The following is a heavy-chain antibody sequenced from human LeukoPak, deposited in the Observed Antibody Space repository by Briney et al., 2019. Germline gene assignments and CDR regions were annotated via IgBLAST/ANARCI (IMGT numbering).Heavy chain of an antibody. V-gene: IGHV3-21*01. Sequence: GGSLRLSCAVSGFTFSNFWMNWVRQAPGKGLEWVSSISSSSSYIYYADSVKGRFTISRDNAKNSLYLQMNSLRAEDTAVYYCARDLNYDSSGLDYWGQGTLVTVSS. CDR1: GFTFSNFW. CDR2: ISSSSSYI. J-gene: IGHJ4*02. CDR3: ARDLNYDSSGLDY. D-gene: IGHD3-22*01.